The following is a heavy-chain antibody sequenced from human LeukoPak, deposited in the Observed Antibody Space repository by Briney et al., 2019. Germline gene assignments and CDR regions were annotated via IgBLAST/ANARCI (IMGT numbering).Heavy chain of an antibody. CDR2: INPNSGGT. CDR3: ARATVITDFWSGYYLNWFDP. J-gene: IGHJ5*02. V-gene: IGHV1-2*02. CDR1: GYTFTGYY. Sequence: ASVKVSCKASGYTFTGYYMHWVRQAPGQGLEWMGWINPNSGGTNYAQKFQGRVTMTTDTSTSTAYMELRSLRSDDTAVYYCARATVITDFWSGYYLNWFDPWGQGTLVTVSS. D-gene: IGHD3-3*01.